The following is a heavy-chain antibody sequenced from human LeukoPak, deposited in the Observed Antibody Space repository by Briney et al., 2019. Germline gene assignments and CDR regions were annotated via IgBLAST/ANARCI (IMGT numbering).Heavy chain of an antibody. CDR1: GGSISSGNYY. V-gene: IGHV4-31*03. D-gene: IGHD2-2*02. CDR3: ARLNAPCNGSTSCYTGY. J-gene: IGHJ4*02. Sequence: TSETLSLTCTVSGGSISSGNYYWSWIRQHPGKGLEWIGNICYSGSIYYNPSLKSRVTISVDTSKNQFSLKVSSVTAADTAVYYCARLNAPCNGSTSCYTGYWGQGTLVTVSS. CDR2: ICYSGSI.